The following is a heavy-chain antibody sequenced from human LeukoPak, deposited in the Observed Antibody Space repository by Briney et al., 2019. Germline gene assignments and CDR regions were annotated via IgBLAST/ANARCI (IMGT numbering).Heavy chain of an antibody. Sequence: AASVTVSFMVSGDTVTELSMHWVRQTPGKGLVWMASFDPEDGETIYAQEFQGRITVTDDTSTDTAYMELSRLSSEDTAMYYCATQKDLDVEYFQHWGQGTLVTVSS. V-gene: IGHV1-24*01. CDR2: FDPEDGET. J-gene: IGHJ1*01. CDR3: ATQKDLDVEYFQH. CDR1: GDTVTELS. D-gene: IGHD1-1*01.